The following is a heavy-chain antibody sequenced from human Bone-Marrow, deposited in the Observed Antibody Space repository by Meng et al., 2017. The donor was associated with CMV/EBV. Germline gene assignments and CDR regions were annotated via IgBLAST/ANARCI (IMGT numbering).Heavy chain of an antibody. V-gene: IGHV3-20*01. D-gene: IGHD2-2*01. Sequence: ESLKISCAASGFTFDDYGMSWVRQAPGKGLEWVSGINWNGGSTGYADSAKGRFTISRDNAKNSLYLQMNSLRAEDTALYHCARDYSDVVVPAASQPSEDKNWYFDLWGRGTLVTVSS. J-gene: IGHJ2*01. CDR1: GFTFDDYG. CDR2: INWNGGST. CDR3: ARDYSDVVVPAASQPSEDKNWYFDL.